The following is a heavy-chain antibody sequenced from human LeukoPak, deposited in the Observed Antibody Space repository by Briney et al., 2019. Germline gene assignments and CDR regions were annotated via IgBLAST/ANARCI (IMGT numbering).Heavy chain of an antibody. CDR1: GFTFSSYG. V-gene: IGHV3-30*03. Sequence: GRSLRLSCAASGFTFSSYGMHWVRQALGKGLEWVAVISYDGSNKYYADSVKGRFTISRDNSKNTLYLQMSSLRSEDTAVYYCARDPEFPLHYDFWSGPTNWFDPWGQGTLVTVSS. CDR3: ARDPEFPLHYDFWSGPTNWFDP. J-gene: IGHJ5*02. D-gene: IGHD3-3*01. CDR2: ISYDGSNK.